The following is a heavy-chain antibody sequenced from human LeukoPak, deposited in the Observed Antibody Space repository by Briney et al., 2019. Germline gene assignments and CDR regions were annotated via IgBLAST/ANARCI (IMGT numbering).Heavy chain of an antibody. Sequence: PSQTLSLTCTVSGVSISSGGYSWSWIRQPPGKGLEWIGYIYHSGSTYYNPSLKSRVTISVDRSKNQFSLKLSSVTAADTAVYYCARGEGSTVTIYYFDYWGQGTLVTVSS. V-gene: IGHV4-30-2*01. D-gene: IGHD4-17*01. CDR2: IYHSGST. J-gene: IGHJ4*02. CDR3: ARGEGSTVTIYYFDY. CDR1: GVSISSGGYS.